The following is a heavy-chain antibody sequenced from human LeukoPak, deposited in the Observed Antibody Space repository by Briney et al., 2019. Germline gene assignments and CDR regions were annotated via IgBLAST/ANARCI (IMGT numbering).Heavy chain of an antibody. CDR2: ISSSGSTI. V-gene: IGHV3-48*04. CDR1: GFTFSNYA. Sequence: GGSLRLSCAASGFTFSNYAVDWLRQAPGKGVEGVSYISSSGSTIYYADSVKGGFTISRDNPENSLYLQMNSLRAEDTAVYYCARDVRVVGAPRGAFDIWGQGTMVTVSS. CDR3: ARDVRVVGAPRGAFDI. J-gene: IGHJ3*02. D-gene: IGHD1-26*01.